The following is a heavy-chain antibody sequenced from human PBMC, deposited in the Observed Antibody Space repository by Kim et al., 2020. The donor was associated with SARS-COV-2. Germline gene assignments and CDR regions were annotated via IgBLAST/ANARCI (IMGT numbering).Heavy chain of an antibody. V-gene: IGHV3-21*04. D-gene: IGHD3-10*01. CDR3: AREVSLLLWFGEGYYYGMDV. Sequence: GGSLRLSCAASGFTFSSYSMNWVRQAPGKGLEWVSSISSSSSYIYYADSVKGRFTISRDNAKNSLYLQMNSLRAEDTAVYYCAREVSLLLWFGEGYYYGMDVWGQGTTVTVSS. J-gene: IGHJ6*02. CDR1: GFTFSSYS. CDR2: ISSSSSYI.